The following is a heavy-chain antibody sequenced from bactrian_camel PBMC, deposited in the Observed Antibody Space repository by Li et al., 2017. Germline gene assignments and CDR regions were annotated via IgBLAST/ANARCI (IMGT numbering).Heavy chain of an antibody. CDR2: LFTGSGRT. Sequence: HVQLVESGGGSVQPGESLRLSCARPKYPSSTNAMAWFRQSPGNKREGVATLFTGSGRTAYAHSVEGRFTISRDMSTNSIDLQMNDLKPEDTAMYYCAAGSGVILPLDSKEYGLWGQGTQVTVS. D-gene: IGHD2*01. CDR1: KYPSSTNA. CDR3: AAGSGVILPLDSKEYGL. J-gene: IGHJ4*01. V-gene: IGHV3S54*01.